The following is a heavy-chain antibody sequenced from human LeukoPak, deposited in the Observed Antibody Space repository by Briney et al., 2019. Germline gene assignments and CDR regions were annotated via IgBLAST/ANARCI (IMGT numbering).Heavy chain of an antibody. Sequence: LSGGSLRLSCAASGFTFSSYGMHWVRQAPGKGLEWVAVIWYDGSNKYYADSVKGRFTISRDNSKNTLYLQMNSLRAEDTAVYYCAKDHRGAGYFDYWGQGTLVTVYS. J-gene: IGHJ4*02. CDR3: AKDHRGAGYFDY. V-gene: IGHV3-33*06. D-gene: IGHD6-13*01. CDR1: GFTFSSYG. CDR2: IWYDGSNK.